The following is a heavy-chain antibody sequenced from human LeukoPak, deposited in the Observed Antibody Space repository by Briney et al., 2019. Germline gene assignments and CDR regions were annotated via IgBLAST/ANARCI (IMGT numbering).Heavy chain of an antibody. D-gene: IGHD3-22*01. CDR2: IIPIFGTA. Sequence: GASVRVSCTASGGTFSSYAISWVRQAPGQGLEWMGEIIPIFGTANYAQKFQGRVTITADESTSTAYMELSSLRSEDTAVYYCARGSEGITMIPVAFDIWGQGTMVTVSS. J-gene: IGHJ3*02. CDR1: GGTFSSYA. V-gene: IGHV1-69*13. CDR3: ARGSEGITMIPVAFDI.